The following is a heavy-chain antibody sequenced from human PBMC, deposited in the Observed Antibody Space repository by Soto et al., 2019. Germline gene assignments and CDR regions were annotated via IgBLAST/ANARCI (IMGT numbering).Heavy chain of an antibody. CDR1: GGSFSGYY. D-gene: IGHD1-26*01. CDR2: INHSGST. J-gene: IGHJ6*02. CDR3: AREGVGVHYYYYGMDV. V-gene: IGHV4-34*01. Sequence: PXGTLSLTCAVYGGSFSGYYWSWIRQPPGKGLEWIGEINHSGSTNYNPSLKSRVTISVDTSKNQFSLKLSSVTAADTAVYYCAREGVGVHYYYYGMDVWGQGTTVTVSS.